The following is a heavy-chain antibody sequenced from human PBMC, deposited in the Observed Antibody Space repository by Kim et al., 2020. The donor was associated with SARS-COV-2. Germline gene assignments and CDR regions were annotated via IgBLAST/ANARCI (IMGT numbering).Heavy chain of an antibody. J-gene: IGHJ3*02. V-gene: IGHV4-39*01. CDR1: GGSISSSSYY. CDR3: ARRDDFWSGYPDAFDI. Sequence: SETLSLTCTVSGGSISSSSYYWGWIRQPPGKGLEWIGSIYYSGSTYYNPSLKSRVTISVDTSKNQFSLKLSSVTAADTAVYYCARRDDFWSGYPDAFDIWGQGTMVTVSS. CDR2: IYYSGST. D-gene: IGHD3-3*01.